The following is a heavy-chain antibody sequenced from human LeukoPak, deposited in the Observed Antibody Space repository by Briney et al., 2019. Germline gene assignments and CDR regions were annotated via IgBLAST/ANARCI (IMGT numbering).Heavy chain of an antibody. Sequence: SETLSLTCAVSGYSISSGYYWGWIRQPPGKGLEWIGSIYHSGSTYYNPSRKSRVTISVDTSKHQFSLKLSSVTAADTAVYYCARQFEQWLVPGGFDYWGQGTLVTVSS. J-gene: IGHJ4*02. CDR2: IYHSGST. V-gene: IGHV4-38-2*01. CDR3: ARQFEQWLVPGGFDY. D-gene: IGHD6-19*01. CDR1: GYSISSGYY.